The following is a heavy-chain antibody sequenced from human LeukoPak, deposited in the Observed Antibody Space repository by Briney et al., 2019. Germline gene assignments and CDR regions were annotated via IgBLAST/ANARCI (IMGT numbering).Heavy chain of an antibody. Sequence: GESLKISCKCSGYSFTSYWIGWVRQMPGKGLEWMGIIYPGDSDTRYSPSFQGQVTISADRSISTAYLQWSSLKASDTAMYYCARAERLVPNYYDSSGYYYGLAYWGQGTLVTVSS. D-gene: IGHD3-22*01. J-gene: IGHJ4*02. CDR3: ARAERLVPNYYDSSGYYYGLAY. CDR1: GYSFTSYW. CDR2: IYPGDSDT. V-gene: IGHV5-51*01.